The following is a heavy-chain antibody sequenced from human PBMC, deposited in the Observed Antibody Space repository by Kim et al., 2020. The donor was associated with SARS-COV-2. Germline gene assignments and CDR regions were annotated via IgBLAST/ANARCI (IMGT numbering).Heavy chain of an antibody. J-gene: IGHJ4*02. D-gene: IGHD2-2*01. V-gene: IGHV3-21*01. CDR3: ASLYLVPAAMRIDY. Sequence: ADSVQGRITISRDNAKHSLYLQMNSLGAEDTAVYYCASLYLVPAAMRIDYWGQGTLVTVSS.